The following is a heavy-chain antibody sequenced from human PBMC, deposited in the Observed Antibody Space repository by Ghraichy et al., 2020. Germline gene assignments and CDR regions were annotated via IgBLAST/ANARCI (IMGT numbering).Heavy chain of an antibody. CDR2: INHSGST. V-gene: IGHV4-34*01. J-gene: IGHJ4*02. CDR1: GGSFSGYY. Sequence: SETLSLTCAVYGGSFSGYYWSWIRQPPGKGLEWIGEINHSGSTNYNPSLKSRVTISVDTSKNQFSLKLSSMTAADTAVYYCARGYRGVSHLRWIIAARTPPLYYFDYWGQGTLVTVSS. D-gene: IGHD6-6*01. CDR3: ARGYRGVSHLRWIIAARTPPLYYFDY.